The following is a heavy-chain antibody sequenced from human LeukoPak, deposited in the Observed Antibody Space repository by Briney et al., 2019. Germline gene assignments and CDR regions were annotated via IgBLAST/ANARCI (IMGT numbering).Heavy chain of an antibody. CDR1: GGTFGSYT. CDR2: IIPILGIA. CDR3: ARWSLGSSGTNWFDP. V-gene: IGHV1-69*02. Sequence: GASVKVSCKASGGTFGSYTISWLRQAPGQGLEWMGRIIPILGIANYAQKFQGRVTITADKSTSTAYMELSSLRSEDTAVYYCARWSLGSSGTNWFDPWGQGTLVTVSS. J-gene: IGHJ5*02. D-gene: IGHD6-19*01.